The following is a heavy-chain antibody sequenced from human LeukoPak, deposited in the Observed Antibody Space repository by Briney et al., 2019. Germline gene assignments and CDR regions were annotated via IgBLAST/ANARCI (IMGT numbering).Heavy chain of an antibody. Sequence: GTSLRLSCAASGFIFRNYGMHWVRQAPGKGLEWVSYISSSGSTIYYADSVKGRFTISRDNAKNSLCLQMNSLRAEDTAVYYCAELGITMIGGVWGKGTTVTISS. CDR1: GFIFRNYG. V-gene: IGHV3-48*04. CDR3: AELGITMIGGV. D-gene: IGHD3-10*02. CDR2: ISSSGSTI. J-gene: IGHJ6*04.